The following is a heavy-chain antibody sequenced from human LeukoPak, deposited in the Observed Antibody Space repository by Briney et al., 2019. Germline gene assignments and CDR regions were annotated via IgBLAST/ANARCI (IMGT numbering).Heavy chain of an antibody. CDR3: ARARYGSGSYHYMDV. D-gene: IGHD3-10*01. J-gene: IGHJ6*03. Sequence: PSETLSLTCTLSGGPISNYQWSWLRQPPGKGLEWIGNIYYSGTANYNPSLKSRVIISVDTSKNQFSLKLNSVTAADTAVYYCARARYGSGSYHYMDVWGKGTTVTISS. V-gene: IGHV4-59*12. CDR1: GGPISNYQ. CDR2: IYYSGTA.